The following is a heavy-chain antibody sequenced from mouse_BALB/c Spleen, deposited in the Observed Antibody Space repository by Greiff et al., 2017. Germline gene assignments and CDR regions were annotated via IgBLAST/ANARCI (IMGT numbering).Heavy chain of an antibody. CDR3: TRRNYGSSYFDY. D-gene: IGHD1-1*01. CDR1: GYTFTSYY. V-gene: IGHV1S81*02. J-gene: IGHJ2*01. CDR2: INPSNGGT. Sequence: VQLQQPGAELVKPGASVKLSCKASGYTFTSYYMYWVKQRPGQGLEWIGGINPSNGGTNFNEKFKSKATLTVDKSSSTAYMQLSSLTSEDSAVYYCTRRNYGSSYFDYWGQGTTLTVSS.